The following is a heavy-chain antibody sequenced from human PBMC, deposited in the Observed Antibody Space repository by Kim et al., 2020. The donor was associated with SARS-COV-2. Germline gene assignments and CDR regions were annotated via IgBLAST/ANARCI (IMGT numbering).Heavy chain of an antibody. CDR2: ISSSSSYI. Sequence: GGSLRLSCAASGFAFSSYSMNWVRQAPGKGLEWVSSISSSSSYIYYADSVKGRFTISRDNAKNSLYLQMNSLRAEDTAVYYCARGHGSGSYSGFDYWGQGTLVTVSS. D-gene: IGHD3-10*01. J-gene: IGHJ4*02. CDR3: ARGHGSGSYSGFDY. CDR1: GFAFSSYS. V-gene: IGHV3-21*01.